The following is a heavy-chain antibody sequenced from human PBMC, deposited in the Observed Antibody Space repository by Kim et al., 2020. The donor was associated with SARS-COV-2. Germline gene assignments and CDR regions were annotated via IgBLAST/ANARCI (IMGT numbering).Heavy chain of an antibody. J-gene: IGHJ3*02. CDR1: GFTFSDCA. Sequence: GGSLRLSCAASGFTFSDCAMHWVRQASGKGLEWVCRIRSKAKSYSTSYAASGKGRFTISRDDSKTTAYLQMNTLKTGATAVYYCTRDPSYSSSWWDAFDIWGPGTTGTASS. CDR2: IRSKAKSYST. V-gene: IGHV3-73*01. D-gene: IGHD6-13*01. CDR3: TRDPSYSSSWWDAFDI.